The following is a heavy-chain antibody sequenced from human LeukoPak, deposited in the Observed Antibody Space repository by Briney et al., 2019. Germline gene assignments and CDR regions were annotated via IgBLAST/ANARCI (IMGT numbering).Heavy chain of an antibody. J-gene: IGHJ4*02. Sequence: PGESLKISCKGSGYSFTTYWIAWVRLMPGKGLEWMGIIYPRDSETRYSPSLQGQVTISADKSISTAYLQWSSLKASDSAIYYCARRPYEGSGGYGVYWGQGTLVTVSS. CDR3: ARRPYEGSGGYGVY. CDR2: IYPRDSET. D-gene: IGHD2-15*01. V-gene: IGHV5-51*01. CDR1: GYSFTTYW.